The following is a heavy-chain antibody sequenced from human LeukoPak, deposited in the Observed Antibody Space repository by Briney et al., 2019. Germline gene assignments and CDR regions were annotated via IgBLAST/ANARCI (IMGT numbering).Heavy chain of an antibody. CDR2: INHSGGT. CDR1: GGSISSSSYS. CDR3: ARGVDYYGV. V-gene: IGHV4-39*07. D-gene: IGHD3-10*01. Sequence: SETLSLTCTVSGGSISSSSYSWNWIRQPPVKGLEWIGEINHSGGTNYNPSLKSRVTISVDTPKKQFSLKLSSVTAADTAVYYCARGVDYYGVWGQGTLVTVSS. J-gene: IGHJ4*02.